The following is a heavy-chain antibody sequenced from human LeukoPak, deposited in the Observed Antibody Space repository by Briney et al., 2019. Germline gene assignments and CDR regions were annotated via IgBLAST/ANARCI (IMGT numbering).Heavy chain of an antibody. D-gene: IGHD3-3*01. CDR3: ARGVNYDFWSGPTGYFDY. V-gene: IGHV3-23*01. CDR1: GFTFSSYA. CDR2: ISGSGGST. Sequence: PGGSLRLSCAASGFTFSSYAMSWVRQAPGKGLEWVSAISGSGGSTYYADSVKGRFTISRDNSKNTLYLQMNSLRAEDTAVYYCARGVNYDFWSGPTGYFDYWGQGTLVTVSS. J-gene: IGHJ4*02.